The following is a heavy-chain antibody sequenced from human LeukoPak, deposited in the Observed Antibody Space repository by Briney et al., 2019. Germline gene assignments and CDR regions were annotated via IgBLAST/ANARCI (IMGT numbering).Heavy chain of an antibody. CDR3: ARPYYYDSRIDP. CDR2: MYYSGST. Sequence: TLSLTCTVSGGSISSGDYYWSWIRQPPGKGLEWIAYMYYSGSTYYNPSLKSRVTMSADASKNQLSLKLSSVTAADTAVYYCARPYYYDSRIDPWGQGILVTVSS. J-gene: IGHJ5*02. D-gene: IGHD3-22*01. V-gene: IGHV4-30-4*01. CDR1: GGSISSGDYY.